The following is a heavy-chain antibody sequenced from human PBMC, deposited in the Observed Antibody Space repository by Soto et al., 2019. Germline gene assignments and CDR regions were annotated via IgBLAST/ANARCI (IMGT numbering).Heavy chain of an antibody. D-gene: IGHD3-10*01. CDR3: ARDYHGSVGIDF. Sequence: GASVKVSCKASGYNFPNYGVSWVRQAPGQGLEWMGWISANNGDTLFAQKLQGRVTMTPDTSTSTAYMELRSLTSDDTAFYYCARDYHGSVGIDFWGQGTLVTVSS. CDR2: ISANNGDT. J-gene: IGHJ4*02. V-gene: IGHV1-18*01. CDR1: GYNFPNYG.